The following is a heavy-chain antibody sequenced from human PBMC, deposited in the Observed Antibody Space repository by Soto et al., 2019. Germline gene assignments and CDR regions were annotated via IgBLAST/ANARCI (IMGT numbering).Heavy chain of an antibody. Sequence: ASVKVSCKASGYTFTSYYMHWVRQAPGQGLEWMGIINPSGGSTSYAQKFQGRVTMTRDTSTSTVYMELSSLRSEDTAVYYCARVRAELGYCSGGSCLPYYYGMDVWG. J-gene: IGHJ6*02. CDR2: INPSGGST. D-gene: IGHD2-15*01. CDR1: GYTFTSYY. CDR3: ARVRAELGYCSGGSCLPYYYGMDV. V-gene: IGHV1-46*01.